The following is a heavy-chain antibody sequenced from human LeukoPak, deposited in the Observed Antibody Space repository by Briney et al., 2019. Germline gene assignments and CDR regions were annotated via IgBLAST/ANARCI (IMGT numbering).Heavy chain of an antibody. Sequence: SQTLSLTCTVSGGFISGYYWSWIRQPPGKGLEWIGYIYYSGSTNYNPSLKSRVTISVDTSKNQFSLKLNSVTAADTAEYYCARSKWGYAFDIWGQGTMVTVSS. D-gene: IGHD1-26*01. CDR2: IYYSGST. CDR1: GGFISGYY. CDR3: ARSKWGYAFDI. V-gene: IGHV4-59*01. J-gene: IGHJ3*02.